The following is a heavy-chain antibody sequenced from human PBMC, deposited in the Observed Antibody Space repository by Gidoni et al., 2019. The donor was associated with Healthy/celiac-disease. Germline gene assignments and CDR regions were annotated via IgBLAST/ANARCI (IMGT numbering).Heavy chain of an antibody. J-gene: IGHJ4*02. CDR2: IKSKTDGGTT. CDR1: GFTFSTAW. CDR3: TTDRAPGGSYMVLFDY. Sequence: EVQLVESGGGLVKPGGSLRLSCAASGFTFSTAWLSWVRQAPGKGLEWVGRIKSKTDGGTTDYAAPVKGRFTISRDDSKNTLYLQMNSLKTEDTAVYYCTTDRAPGGSYMVLFDYWGQGTLVTVSS. V-gene: IGHV3-15*01. D-gene: IGHD3-10*01.